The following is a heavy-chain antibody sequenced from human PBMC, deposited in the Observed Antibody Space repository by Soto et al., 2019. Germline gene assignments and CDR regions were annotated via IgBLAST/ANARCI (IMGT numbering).Heavy chain of an antibody. CDR3: ARGIAVAGYYYYYGMDA. Sequence: XETLSLTCAVSGGSISSSNWWSWVRQPPVKGLEWIGEIYHSGSTNYNPSLKSRVTISVDKSKNQFSLKLSSVTAADTAVYYCARGIAVAGYYYYYGMDAWGQGTTVTVSS. J-gene: IGHJ6*02. CDR1: GGSISSSNW. D-gene: IGHD6-19*01. CDR2: IYHSGST. V-gene: IGHV4-4*02.